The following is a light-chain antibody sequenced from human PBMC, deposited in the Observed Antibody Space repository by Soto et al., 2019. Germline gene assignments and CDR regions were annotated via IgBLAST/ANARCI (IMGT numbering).Light chain of an antibody. CDR3: QQYDNRPFT. CDR1: QSISSW. Sequence: DIQMTQSPSSLSASVGDRVTITCRASQSISSWLAWYQQKPGKAPKLLIYDASSLESGVPSRFSGSGSGTDFTFTISSLQPEDNATYYCQQYDNRPFTFGPGTKVDIK. V-gene: IGKV1-5*01. J-gene: IGKJ3*01. CDR2: DAS.